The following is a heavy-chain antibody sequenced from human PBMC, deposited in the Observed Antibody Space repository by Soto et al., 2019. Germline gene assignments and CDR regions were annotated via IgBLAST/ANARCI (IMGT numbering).Heavy chain of an antibody. J-gene: IGHJ4*02. CDR2: INHSGST. CDR3: ARGHVMITFGGVIDRFDY. CDR1: GGSFSGYY. Sequence: QVQLQQWGAGLLKPSETLSLTCAVYGGSFSGYYWSWIRQPPGKGLEWIGEINHSGSTNYNPSLKSRVTIAVGTSKNQFSLKLSSVTAADTAVYYCARGHVMITFGGVIDRFDYWGQGTLVTVSS. D-gene: IGHD3-16*01. V-gene: IGHV4-34*01.